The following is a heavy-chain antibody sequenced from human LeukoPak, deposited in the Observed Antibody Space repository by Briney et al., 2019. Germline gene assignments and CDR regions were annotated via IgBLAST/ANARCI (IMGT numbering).Heavy chain of an antibody. V-gene: IGHV3-66*01. D-gene: IGHD4-23*01. J-gene: IGHJ3*02. CDR3: ARTLKRRWLHDAFDI. Sequence: GGSLRLSCAASGFTVSSNYMSWVRPAPGEGLGWVSVIYSGGSTYYADSVKGRFTISRDNSKNTLYLQMNSLRAEDTAVYYCARTLKRRWLHDAFDIWGQATMVTVSS. CDR2: IYSGGST. CDR1: GFTVSSNY.